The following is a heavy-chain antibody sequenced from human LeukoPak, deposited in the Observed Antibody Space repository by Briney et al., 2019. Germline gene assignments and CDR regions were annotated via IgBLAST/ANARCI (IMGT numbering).Heavy chain of an antibody. D-gene: IGHD3-9*01. CDR2: ISSSSSYT. CDR1: GFTFSDYF. V-gene: IGHV3-11*06. Sequence: GGSLRPSRAASGFTFSDYFVSWIRQAPGKGLEWVSYISSSSSYTNYADSVKGRFTISRDNAKNSLYLQMNSLRAEDTAVYYCARVLRYFDWLSFDYLGQGGLVTVSS. J-gene: IGHJ4*02. CDR3: ARVLRYFDWLSFDY.